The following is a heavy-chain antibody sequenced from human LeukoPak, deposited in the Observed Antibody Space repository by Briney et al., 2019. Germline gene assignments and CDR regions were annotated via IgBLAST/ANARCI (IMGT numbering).Heavy chain of an antibody. CDR3: ARVSSYYGYFQH. CDR1: GGSISSGGYY. V-gene: IGHV4-30-2*01. Sequence: SQTLSLTCTVSGGSISSGGYYWSWIRQPPGKGLEWIGYIYHSGSTHYNPSLKSRVTISVDRSKNQFPLKLSSVTAADTAVYYCARVSSYYGYFQHWGQGTLVTVSS. D-gene: IGHD1-26*01. CDR2: IYHSGST. J-gene: IGHJ1*01.